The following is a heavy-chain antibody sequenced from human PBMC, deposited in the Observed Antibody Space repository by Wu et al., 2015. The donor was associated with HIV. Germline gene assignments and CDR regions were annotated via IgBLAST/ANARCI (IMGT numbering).Heavy chain of an antibody. CDR2: IYHSGST. Sequence: QVQLQESGPGLVKPSETLSLTCTVSGYSISSGYYWGWIRQPPGKGLEWIGSIYHSGSTYYNPSLKSRVTISVDTSKNQFSLKLSSVTAADTAVYYCARASYCSGGSCYQNLFYYYYYMDVWGKGTTVTVSS. J-gene: IGHJ6*03. V-gene: IGHV4-38-2*02. CDR3: ARASYCSGGSCYQNLFYYYYYMDV. CDR1: GYSISSGYY. D-gene: IGHD2-15*01.